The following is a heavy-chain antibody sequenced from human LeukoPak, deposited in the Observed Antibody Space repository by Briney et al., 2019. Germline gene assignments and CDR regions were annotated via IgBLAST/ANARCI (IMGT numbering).Heavy chain of an antibody. D-gene: IGHD3-10*01. CDR3: AKDLITMVRGVIP. V-gene: IGHV3-23*01. J-gene: IGHJ5*02. CDR1: GFTFSSYA. Sequence: GGSLRLSCAASGFTFSSYAMSWVRQAPGKGLEWVSGISGSDGSTNYADSVKGRFTISRENSKNTLYLQMSSLRAEDTAVYYCAKDLITMVRGVIPWGQGTLVTVSS. CDR2: ISGSDGST.